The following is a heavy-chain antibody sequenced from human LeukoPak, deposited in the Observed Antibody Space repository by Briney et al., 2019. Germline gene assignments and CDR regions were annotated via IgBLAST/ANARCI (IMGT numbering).Heavy chain of an antibody. J-gene: IGHJ4*02. CDR2: ISYDGSNK. CDR3: AKPPYIVVVPAAMAY. CDR1: GFTFSSYG. Sequence: GRSLRLSCAASGFTFSSYGMHWVRQAPGQGLEWVAVISYDGSNKYYADSVKGRFTISRDNSKNTLYLQMNSLRAEDTAVYYCAKPPYIVVVPAAMAYWGQGTLVTVSS. D-gene: IGHD2-2*01. V-gene: IGHV3-30*18.